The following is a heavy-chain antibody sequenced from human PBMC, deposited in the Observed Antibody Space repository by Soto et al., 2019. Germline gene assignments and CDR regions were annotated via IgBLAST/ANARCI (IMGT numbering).Heavy chain of an antibody. CDR3: ARRDRSGSFDY. CDR2: INPKSGLT. J-gene: IGHJ4*02. D-gene: IGHD5-12*01. CDR1: GYTFTDYY. V-gene: IGHV1-2*02. Sequence: QVQLVQSGAEAKKPGASVKVSCKASGYTFTDYYIHWVRLAPGQGLDWMGWINPKSGLTSHAQNFRGRVTMTRDTSISTVYMEPNRLTSDDRAIYYCARRDRSGSFDYWGQGTQVTVSS.